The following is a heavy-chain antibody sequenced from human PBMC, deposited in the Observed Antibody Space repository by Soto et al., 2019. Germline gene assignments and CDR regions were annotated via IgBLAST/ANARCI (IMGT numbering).Heavy chain of an antibody. CDR3: ARDTGDGTFDF. V-gene: IGHV1-3*01. D-gene: IGHD7-27*01. Sequence: GASSEGSCKASGYTFSSYAMHWVRQAPGQRLEWMGWINAGYGNTKSSQKFQDRVTISRDTSASTAYMELASLRSEDTAVYYCARDTGDGTFDFWGQGTLVTVSS. J-gene: IGHJ4*02. CDR1: GYTFSSYA. CDR2: INAGYGNT.